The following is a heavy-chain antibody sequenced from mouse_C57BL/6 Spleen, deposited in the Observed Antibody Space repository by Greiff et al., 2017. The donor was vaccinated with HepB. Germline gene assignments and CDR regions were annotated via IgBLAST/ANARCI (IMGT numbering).Heavy chain of an antibody. V-gene: IGHV5-9-1*02. CDR2: ISSGGDYI. Sequence: EVQLQESGEGLVKPGGSLKLSCAASGFTFSSYAMSWVRQTPEKRLEWVAYISSGGDYIYYADTVKGRFTISRDNARNTLYLQMSSLKSEDTAMYYCTRERDGYDAMDYWGQGTSVTVSS. D-gene: IGHD2-3*01. CDR3: TRERDGYDAMDY. J-gene: IGHJ4*01. CDR1: GFTFSSYA.